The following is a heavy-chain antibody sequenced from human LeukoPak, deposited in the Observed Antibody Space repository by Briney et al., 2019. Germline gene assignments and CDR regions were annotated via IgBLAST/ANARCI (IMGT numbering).Heavy chain of an antibody. Sequence: ASLKVSCKASGGTFSSYAISWVRQAPGQGLEWMGGIIPIFGTANYAQKFQGRVTITTDESTSTAYMELSSLRSEDTAVYYCARDRGDYYGSGKPLGYFDYWGQGTLVTVSS. CDR2: IIPIFGTA. V-gene: IGHV1-69*05. CDR3: ARDRGDYYGSGKPLGYFDY. CDR1: GGTFSSYA. J-gene: IGHJ4*02. D-gene: IGHD3-10*01.